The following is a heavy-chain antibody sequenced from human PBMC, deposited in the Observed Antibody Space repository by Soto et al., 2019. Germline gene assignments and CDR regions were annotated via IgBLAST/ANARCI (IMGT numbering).Heavy chain of an antibody. V-gene: IGHV3-23*01. J-gene: IGHJ6*02. CDR2: ISGSGGST. CDR3: AKGPRYYDNSGYFMDV. CDR1: GFTFSSYA. Sequence: GGSLRLSCAASGFTFSSYAMSWVRQAPGEGLEWVSAISGSGGSTYYADSVKGRFTVSRGNSENTLYLQMSSLRAGDTALYYCAKGPRYYDNSGYFMDVWGQGTPVTV. D-gene: IGHD3-22*01.